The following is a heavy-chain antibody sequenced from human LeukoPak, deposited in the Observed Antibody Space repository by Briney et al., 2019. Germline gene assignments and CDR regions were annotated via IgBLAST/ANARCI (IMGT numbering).Heavy chain of an antibody. Sequence: KASETLSLTCTVSGGSISSYYWSWIRQPPGKGLEWIGYIYYSGSTNYNPSLKSRVTISVDTSKNQFSLKLSSVTAADTAVYYCARRYYDSSGYYGSYYFDYWGQGTLVTVSS. CDR1: GGSISSYY. CDR2: IYYSGST. J-gene: IGHJ4*02. D-gene: IGHD3-22*01. CDR3: ARRYYDSSGYYGSYYFDY. V-gene: IGHV4-59*08.